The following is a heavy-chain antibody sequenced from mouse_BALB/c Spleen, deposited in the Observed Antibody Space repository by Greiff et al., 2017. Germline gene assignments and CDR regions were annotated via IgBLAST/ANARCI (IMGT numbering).Heavy chain of an antibody. D-gene: IGHD2-10*02. CDR2: ISNGGGST. CDR3: ARHEGLVSFAY. J-gene: IGHJ3*01. CDR1: GFTFSSYT. Sequence: DVKLVESGGGLVQPGGSLKLSCAASGFTFSSYTMSWVRQTPEKRLEWVAYISNGGGSTYYPDTVKGRFTISRDNAKNTLYLQMSSLKSEDTAMYYCARHEGLVSFAYWGQGTLVTVSA. V-gene: IGHV5-12-2*01.